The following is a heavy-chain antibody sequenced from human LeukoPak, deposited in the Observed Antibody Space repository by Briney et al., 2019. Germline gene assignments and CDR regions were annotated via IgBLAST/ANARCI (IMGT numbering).Heavy chain of an antibody. V-gene: IGHV1-69*13. CDR3: ARVIAVTPAFDI. CDR1: GGTFSSYA. D-gene: IGHD4-23*01. J-gene: IGHJ3*02. CDR2: IIPIFGTA. Sequence: SVKVSCKASGGTFSSYAISWVRQAPGQGLEWMGGIIPIFGTANYAQKFQGRVTITADESTSTAYMELSSLRSEDTAVYYCARVIAVTPAFDIWGQGTMVTVSS.